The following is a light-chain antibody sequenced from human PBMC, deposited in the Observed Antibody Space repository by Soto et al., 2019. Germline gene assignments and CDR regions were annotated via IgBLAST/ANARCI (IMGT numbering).Light chain of an antibody. CDR1: QSVGST. V-gene: IGKV3-15*01. Sequence: EIVMTQSPATLSVSPGERATLSCRASQSVGSTLAWYQQKPGQAPRLLIYGASTRATGVPARFSGSGSGTEFTITISSLQAEDLAVYYCQQYHDWPPLTFGGGTMVEIK. J-gene: IGKJ4*01. CDR2: GAS. CDR3: QQYHDWPPLT.